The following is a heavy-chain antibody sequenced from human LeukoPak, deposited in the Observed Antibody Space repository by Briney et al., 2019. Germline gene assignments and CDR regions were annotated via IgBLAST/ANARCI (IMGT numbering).Heavy chain of an antibody. V-gene: IGHV3-21*01. Sequence: PGGSLRLSCAASGFTFSSYSMNWVRQAPGKGLEWVSSISSSSSYIYYADSVKGRFTISRDNAKNSLYLQMNSLRAEDTAVYYCARDRLPAGRQLLRTRNHYYYMDVWGKGTTVTVSS. CDR3: ARDRLPAGRQLLRTRNHYYYMDV. CDR1: GFTFSSYS. CDR2: ISSSSSYI. D-gene: IGHD1-14*01. J-gene: IGHJ6*03.